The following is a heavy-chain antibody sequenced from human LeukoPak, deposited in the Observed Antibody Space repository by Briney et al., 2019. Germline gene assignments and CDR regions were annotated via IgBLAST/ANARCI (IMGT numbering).Heavy chain of an antibody. CDR3: AAPGYYDSRGYSI. CDR1: GFTFTSSA. Sequence: TSVKVSCKASGFTFTSSAMQWVRQARGQRLEWIGWIVVSSGNTSYAQTLQERVTITRDMSTSTAYMELSSLRSEDTAVYYCAAPGYYDSRGYSIWGQGTLATVSS. D-gene: IGHD3-22*01. V-gene: IGHV1-58*02. J-gene: IGHJ4*02. CDR2: IVVSSGNT.